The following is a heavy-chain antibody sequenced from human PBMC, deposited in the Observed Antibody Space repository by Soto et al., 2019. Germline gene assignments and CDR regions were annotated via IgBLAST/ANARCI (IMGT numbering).Heavy chain of an antibody. Sequence: QVQLVQSGAELKKPGASVKVACKASGYKFTTYFIHWVRQAPGQGLEWMGMIHPSGDTGYAQKFLGNVTMTIDTSTTTAYMELRNLTSEETAVYFSVRGYCTTSPCSGDFQFWGQGTLVTVSS. J-gene: IGHJ1*01. D-gene: IGHD2-15*01. CDR2: IHPSGDT. CDR3: VRGYCTTSPCSGDFQF. CDR1: GYKFTTYF. V-gene: IGHV1-46*01.